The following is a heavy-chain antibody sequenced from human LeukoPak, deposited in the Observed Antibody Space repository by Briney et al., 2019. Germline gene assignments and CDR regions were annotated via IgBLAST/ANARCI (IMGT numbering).Heavy chain of an antibody. Sequence: SQTLSLTCTVSGGSISSGDYYWSWIRQPPGKGLEWIGYIYYSGSTYYNPSLKSRVTISVDTSKNQFSLKLSSVTAADTAVYYXXRGSXXXSGXXWXDXXGQXXXXXXSXXXXXXXXPEY. CDR3: XRGSXXXSGXXWXDXXGQXXXXXXSXXXXXXXXPEY. J-gene: IGHJ1*01. CDR1: GGSISSGDYY. V-gene: IGHV4-30-4*08. CDR2: IYYSGST. D-gene: IGHD3-3*01.